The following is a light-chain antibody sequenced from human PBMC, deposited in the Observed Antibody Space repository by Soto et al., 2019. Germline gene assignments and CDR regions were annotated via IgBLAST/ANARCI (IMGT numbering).Light chain of an antibody. CDR1: QSISNW. J-gene: IGKJ2*01. CDR3: QNDDTSPFT. V-gene: IGKV1-5*03. CDR2: KAS. Sequence: DIQMTQSPSTLSASVGDRVTITCRASQSISNWLAWYQQKPGKAPKLLISKASSLESGVPSRFSGSGSGTEFTLTISSLQPDDFATYYCQNDDTSPFTFGQGTKLEI.